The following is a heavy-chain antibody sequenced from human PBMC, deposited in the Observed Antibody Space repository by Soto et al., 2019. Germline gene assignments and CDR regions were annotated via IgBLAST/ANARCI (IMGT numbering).Heavy chain of an antibody. J-gene: IGHJ4*02. CDR2: IYYSGST. V-gene: IGHV4-61*01. Sequence: DTLSLTCTVSGGSVSSASYYWSWIRQPPGKGLEWIGYIYYSGSTIYSPSLSSRVTISVDTSKNQFSLSLISVTAADTALYYCARINWFGSSWYYFDYWGQGTPVTVSS. D-gene: IGHD6-13*01. CDR1: GGSVSSASYY. CDR3: ARINWFGSSWYYFDY.